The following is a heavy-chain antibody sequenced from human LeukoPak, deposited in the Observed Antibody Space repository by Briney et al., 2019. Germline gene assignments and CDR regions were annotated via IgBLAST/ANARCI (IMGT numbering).Heavy chain of an antibody. CDR2: INPNSGGT. J-gene: IGHJ5*02. Sequence: ASVKVSCKASGYTFTGYYMHWVRQAPGQGLEWMGWINPNSGGTNYAQKFQGRVTMTRDTSISTAYMELSRLRSDDTAVYYCARDEIVVEANWFDPWGQGTLVTVSS. D-gene: IGHD2-15*01. V-gene: IGHV1-2*02. CDR3: ARDEIVVEANWFDP. CDR1: GYTFTGYY.